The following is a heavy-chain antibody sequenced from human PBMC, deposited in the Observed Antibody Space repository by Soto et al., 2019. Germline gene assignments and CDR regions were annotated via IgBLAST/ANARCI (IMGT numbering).Heavy chain of an antibody. CDR3: ARVSSNWLAVVAVAGTLDY. D-gene: IGHD6-19*01. V-gene: IGHV1-18*01. J-gene: IGHJ4*02. Sequence: GASVKVSCKASGYTFTSYGISWVRQAPGQGLEWRGWISAYNGNTNYAQKLQGRVTMTTDTSTSTAYMELRSLRSDDTAVYYCARVSSNWLAVVAVAGTLDYWGQGTLVTVSS. CDR1: GYTFTSYG. CDR2: ISAYNGNT.